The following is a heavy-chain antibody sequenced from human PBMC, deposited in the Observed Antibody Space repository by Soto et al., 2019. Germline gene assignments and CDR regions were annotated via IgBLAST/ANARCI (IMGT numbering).Heavy chain of an antibody. Sequence: ASVKVSCKASGGTFSSYAISWVRQAPGQGLEWMGGIIPIFGTANYAQKFQGRVTIAADESTSTAYMELSSLRSEDTAVYYCARDRITMVRGTYYYYGMDVWGQGTTVTVSS. CDR1: GGTFSSYA. CDR3: ARDRITMVRGTYYYYGMDV. D-gene: IGHD3-10*01. CDR2: IIPIFGTA. V-gene: IGHV1-69*13. J-gene: IGHJ6*02.